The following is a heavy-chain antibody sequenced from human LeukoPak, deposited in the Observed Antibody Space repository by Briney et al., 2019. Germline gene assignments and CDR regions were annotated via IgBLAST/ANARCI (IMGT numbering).Heavy chain of an antibody. D-gene: IGHD3-3*01. CDR3: ARDVGETASPDDFWSGLPAY. J-gene: IGHJ4*02. CDR1: GYTFTVSY. V-gene: IGHV1-2*02. Sequence: ASVKVSCKASGYTFTVSYMHWVRQAPGQGLEWMGWINPNSGGTNYAQKFQGRVTMTRDTSISTAYMELSRLRSDDTAVYYCARDVGETASPDDFWSGLPAYWGQGTLVTVSS. CDR2: INPNSGGT.